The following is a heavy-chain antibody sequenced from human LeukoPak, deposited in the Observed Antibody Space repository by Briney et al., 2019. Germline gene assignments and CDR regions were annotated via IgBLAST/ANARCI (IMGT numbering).Heavy chain of an antibody. J-gene: IGHJ4*02. CDR2: VSVNGGTT. V-gene: IGHV3-23*01. Sequence: GGSLRLSCAASGFTVSSCALSWVRQAPGKGLEWVSTVSVNGGTTYYADSVKGRFTISRDNSKNTLYLQMNSLRAEDTAVYFCAKELHGSGNYAFDYWGQGTLVTVSS. D-gene: IGHD3-10*01. CDR1: GFTVSSCA. CDR3: AKELHGSGNYAFDY.